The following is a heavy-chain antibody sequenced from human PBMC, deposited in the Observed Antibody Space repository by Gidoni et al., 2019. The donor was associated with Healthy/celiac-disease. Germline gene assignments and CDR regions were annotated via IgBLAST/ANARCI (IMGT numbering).Heavy chain of an antibody. Sequence: QVQLVESGGGVVKPGRSLRLSCAASGFTFSRYSMHWVRQAPGKGLEWVAVISNDGSKKDYADSVKGRFTISRDNSKNTLYLQMNSLRAEDTAVYYCARDAGYSSSWFKYYYYYGMDVWGQGTTVTVSS. V-gene: IGHV3-30*01. CDR3: ARDAGYSSSWFKYYYYYGMDV. J-gene: IGHJ6*02. CDR1: GFTFSRYS. CDR2: ISNDGSKK. D-gene: IGHD6-13*01.